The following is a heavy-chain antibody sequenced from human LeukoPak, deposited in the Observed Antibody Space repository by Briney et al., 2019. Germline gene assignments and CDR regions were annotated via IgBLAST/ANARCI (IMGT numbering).Heavy chain of an antibody. J-gene: IGHJ6*02. D-gene: IGHD2-2*01. Sequence: SETLSLTCSVSGGSISSYYWSWIREPPGKGLEYIGYIYYSGSTNYNPSLKSRVTISVDTSKDQFSLNLTSVTAADTAVYYCARLKCISTTCPSRYVMDVWGQGTTVTVSS. V-gene: IGHV4-59*01. CDR2: IYYSGST. CDR1: GGSISSYY. CDR3: ARLKCISTTCPSRYVMDV.